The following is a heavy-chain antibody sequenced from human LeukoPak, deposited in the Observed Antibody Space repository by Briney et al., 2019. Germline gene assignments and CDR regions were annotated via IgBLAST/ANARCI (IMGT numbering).Heavy chain of an antibody. CDR3: TSLGSLVASRHAFDI. V-gene: IGHV3-30*02. CDR1: GFGFRGYG. CDR2: IHYDGSKS. D-gene: IGHD5-12*01. J-gene: IGHJ3*02. Sequence: GGSLRLSCGASGFGFRGYGMHWVRQAPGKGLEWVAFIHYDGSKSYYADSVRGRFTISRDNSKNTLYLQMNSLRAEDTAVYYCTSLGSLVASRHAFDIWGQGTMVTVSS.